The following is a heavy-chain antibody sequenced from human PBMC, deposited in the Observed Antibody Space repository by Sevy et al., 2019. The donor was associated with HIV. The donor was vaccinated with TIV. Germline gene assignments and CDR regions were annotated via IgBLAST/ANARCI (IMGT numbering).Heavy chain of an antibody. J-gene: IGHJ6*02. CDR1: GFTFDDYA. CDR3: AKATDPDYDFWSGIDHYYYAMDV. V-gene: IGHV3-9*01. Sequence: GGSLRLSCAASGFTFDDYAMHWVRQVPGKGLEWVSGISWNSNSIGHADSVKGRVTISRDNAKKSLYLQMNSLRTEDSALYYCAKATDPDYDFWSGIDHYYYAMDVWGQGTTVTVSS. D-gene: IGHD3-3*01. CDR2: ISWNSNSI.